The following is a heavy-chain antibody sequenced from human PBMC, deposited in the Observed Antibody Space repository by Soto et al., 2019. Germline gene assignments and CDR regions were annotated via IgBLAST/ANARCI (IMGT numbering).Heavy chain of an antibody. CDR3: ARGGHDFWSGPFDY. Sequence: SETLSLTGTVSAGSISNYYCNWIRQPAGKGLEWIGRIDSSGSINYSPSLKSRVTMSVDTSENQFSLKLSSVTAADTAVYYCARGGHDFWSGPFDYWGQGTPVTVSS. CDR1: AGSISNYY. V-gene: IGHV4-4*07. CDR2: IDSSGSI. J-gene: IGHJ4*02. D-gene: IGHD3-3*01.